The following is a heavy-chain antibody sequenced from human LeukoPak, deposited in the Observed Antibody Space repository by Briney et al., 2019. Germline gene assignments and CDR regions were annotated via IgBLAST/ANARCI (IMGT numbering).Heavy chain of an antibody. CDR2: INHSGST. V-gene: IGHV4-34*01. J-gene: IGHJ6*03. Sequence: SETLSLTCAVYGGSFSGYYWSWIRQPPGKGMEWIGEINHSGSTNYNPSLKSRVTISVDTSKNQFSLKLSSVTAADTAVYYCARFTHGRVTFFYYMDVWGKGTTVTVS. D-gene: IGHD3-3*01. CDR3: ARFTHGRVTFFYYMDV. CDR1: GGSFSGYY.